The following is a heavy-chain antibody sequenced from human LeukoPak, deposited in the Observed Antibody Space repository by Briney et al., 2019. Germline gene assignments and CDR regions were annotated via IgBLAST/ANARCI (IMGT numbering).Heavy chain of an antibody. CDR2: IRYDGSNK. V-gene: IGHV3-30*02. CDR1: GFTFSSYG. CDR3: AKDLEQLAYRGGDCYPKDY. J-gene: IGHJ4*02. Sequence: GGSLRLSCAASGFTFSSYGMHWVRQAPGKGLEWVAFIRYDGSNKYYADSVKGRFTISRDNSKNTLYLQMNSLRAEDTAVYYCAKDLEQLAYRGGDCYPKDYWGQGTLVTVSS. D-gene: IGHD2-21*02.